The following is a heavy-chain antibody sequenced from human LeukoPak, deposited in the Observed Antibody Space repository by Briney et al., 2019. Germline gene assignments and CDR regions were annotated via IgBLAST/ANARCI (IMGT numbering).Heavy chain of an antibody. CDR2: IWYDGSNK. V-gene: IGHV3-33*01. J-gene: IGHJ4*02. CDR3: AREAQGVGATAYYFDY. Sequence: GGSLRLSCAASRCTFSSYGMHGVRQAPGKGLEGVAVIWYDGSNKYYADSVKGRFTISRDNSKNKLYLQMNSLRADDTAVYYCAREAQGVGATAYYFDYWGQGTLVTVSS. CDR1: RCTFSSYG. D-gene: IGHD1-26*01.